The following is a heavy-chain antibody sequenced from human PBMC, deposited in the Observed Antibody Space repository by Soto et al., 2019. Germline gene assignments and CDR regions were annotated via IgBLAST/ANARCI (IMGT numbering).Heavy chain of an antibody. CDR3: AKDQEGSGSHWLGYNYYGMDV. J-gene: IGHJ6*02. CDR1: GFTFSSYG. CDR2: IFYDGSNK. Sequence: GGSLRLSCAASGFTFSSYGMHWVRQAPGKGLEWVAVIFYDGSNKYYADSVKGRFTISRDISKNTLYLQMNSLRAEDTAVYFCAKDQEGSGSHWLGYNYYGMDVWGQGTTVTVSS. D-gene: IGHD3-10*01. V-gene: IGHV3-33*06.